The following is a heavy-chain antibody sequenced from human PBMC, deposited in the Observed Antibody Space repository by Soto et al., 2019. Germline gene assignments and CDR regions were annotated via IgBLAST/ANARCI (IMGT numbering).Heavy chain of an antibody. CDR3: ARWGTTGGLDV. CDR2: TSYDGSNN. J-gene: IGHJ4*02. D-gene: IGHD3-16*01. CDR1: GFTFRSYV. Sequence: QVQLVESGGGVVQPGTSLRLSCVGSGFTFRSYVIHWVRQAPGKGLEWVALTSYDGSNNFYGDSVQGRFTISRHNSRNTVELQMDSITLEHTALYYCARWGTTGGLDVWGQGTLVSVSS. V-gene: IGHV3-30*03.